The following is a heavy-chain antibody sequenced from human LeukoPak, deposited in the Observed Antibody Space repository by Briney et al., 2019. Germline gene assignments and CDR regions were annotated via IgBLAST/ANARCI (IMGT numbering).Heavy chain of an antibody. D-gene: IGHD3-22*01. CDR1: GYTLTELS. J-gene: IGHJ4*02. CDR2: FDPEDGET. CDR3: TRDPGPNYYDSSGPFDY. Sequence: ASVKVSCKVSGYTLTELSMHWVRQAPGKGLEWMGGFDPEDGETIYAQKFQGRVTMTEDTSTDTAYMELSSLRSEDTAVYYCTRDPGPNYYDSSGPFDYWGQGTLVTVSS. V-gene: IGHV1-24*01.